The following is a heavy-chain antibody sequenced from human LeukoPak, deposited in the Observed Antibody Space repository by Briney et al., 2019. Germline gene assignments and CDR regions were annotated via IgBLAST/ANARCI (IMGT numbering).Heavy chain of an antibody. Sequence: PGGSLRLSCAASGFTFSSYEMNWVRRAPGKGLEWVSYISSSGSTIYYADSVKGRFTISRDNAKNSLYLQMSSLRSEDTAVYYCATYYDSSGYHCWVYWGQGTLVTVSS. J-gene: IGHJ4*02. D-gene: IGHD3-22*01. CDR3: ATYYDSSGYHCWVY. CDR2: ISSSGSTI. CDR1: GFTFSSYE. V-gene: IGHV3-48*03.